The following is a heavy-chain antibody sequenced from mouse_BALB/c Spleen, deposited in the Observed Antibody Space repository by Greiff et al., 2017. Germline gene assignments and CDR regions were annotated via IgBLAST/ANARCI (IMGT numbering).Heavy chain of an antibody. CDR2: ISSGGSYT. J-gene: IGHJ4*01. V-gene: IGHV5-9-4*01. D-gene: IGHD1-1*01. Sequence: EVMLVESGGGLVKPGGSLKLSCAASGFTFSSYAMSWVRQSPEKRLEWVAEISSGGSYTYYPDTVTGRFTISSDNAKNTLYLEMSSLRSEDTAMYYCARDYYGSSSYYYAMDYWGQGTSVTVSS. CDR1: GFTFSSYA. CDR3: ARDYYGSSSYYYAMDY.